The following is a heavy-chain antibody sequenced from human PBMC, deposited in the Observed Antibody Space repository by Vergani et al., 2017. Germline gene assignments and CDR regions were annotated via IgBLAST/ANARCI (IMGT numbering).Heavy chain of an antibody. J-gene: IGHJ5*02. CDR2: IIPIFGIA. Sequence: QVQLVQSGAEVKKPGSSVKVSCKASGGTFSSYAISWVRQAPGQGLEWMGGIIPIFGIANYAQKFQGRVTITADESTSTAYMELSSLRSEDTAVYYCARVREPVCSSTSCYENWFDPWGQGTLVTVSS. V-gene: IGHV1-69*01. CDR1: GGTFSSYA. CDR3: ARVREPVCSSTSCYENWFDP. D-gene: IGHD2-2*01.